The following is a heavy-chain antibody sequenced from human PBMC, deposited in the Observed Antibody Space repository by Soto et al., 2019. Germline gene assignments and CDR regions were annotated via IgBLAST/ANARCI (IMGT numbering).Heavy chain of an antibody. CDR3: ARNPRLERGMDV. Sequence: QVQLVQSGAEVKKPGASVKVSCKASGYTFTSYAMHWVRQAPGQRLEWMGWINAGNGNTKYSQKFQGRVTITRDTSASTAYMELSSLRSDDTAVYYCARNPRLERGMDVWGQGTTVTVSS. V-gene: IGHV1-3*01. D-gene: IGHD1-1*01. CDR2: INAGNGNT. CDR1: GYTFTSYA. J-gene: IGHJ6*02.